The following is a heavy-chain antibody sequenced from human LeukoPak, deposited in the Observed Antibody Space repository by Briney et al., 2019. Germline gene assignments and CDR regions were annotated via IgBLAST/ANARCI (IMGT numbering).Heavy chain of an antibody. J-gene: IGHJ4*02. CDR1: GFTFSSYA. CDR2: ISGSGGST. Sequence: PGGSLRLSCAASGFTFSSYAMSWVRQTSGKGLEWVSAISGSGGSTYYADSVKGRFTISRDNSKNTLYLQMYSLRAEDTAVYYCAKGGYDYVWGTPFDYWGQGTLVTVSS. CDR3: AKGGYDYVWGTPFDY. V-gene: IGHV3-23*01. D-gene: IGHD3-16*01.